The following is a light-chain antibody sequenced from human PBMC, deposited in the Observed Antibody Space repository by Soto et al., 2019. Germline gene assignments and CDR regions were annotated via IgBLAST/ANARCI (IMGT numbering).Light chain of an antibody. CDR2: RND. Sequence: QSVLTQPPSASGTPGQRVTMSCSGRSSNVGSNFVYWYQQLPETAPRLLIYRNDQRPSGVPDRFSASKSATSASLAIIGLRSENEADYYWAAGDTTLATWVFGAGTKLTVL. CDR1: SSNVGSNF. CDR3: AAGDTTLATWV. V-gene: IGLV1-47*01. J-gene: IGLJ3*02.